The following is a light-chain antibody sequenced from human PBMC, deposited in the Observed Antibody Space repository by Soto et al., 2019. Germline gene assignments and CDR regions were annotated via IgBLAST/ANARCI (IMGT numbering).Light chain of an antibody. CDR3: QQYVNGRT. CDR2: DAS. J-gene: IGKJ4*02. CDR1: QDISNH. V-gene: IGKV1-33*01. Sequence: DSQMTQSPYSLSAPAGDRVTTTCQASQDISNHLNWYQQKAGKAPKRLIKDASNLEAGDPPRFSGSGAGTDVTLAISSLQLEDRATYGCQQYVNGRTCGGGTKVEIK.